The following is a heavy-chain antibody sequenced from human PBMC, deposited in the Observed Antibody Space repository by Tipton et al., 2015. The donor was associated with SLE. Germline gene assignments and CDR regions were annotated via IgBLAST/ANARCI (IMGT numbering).Heavy chain of an antibody. CDR2: IYHNGYN. Sequence: TLSLTCTVSGGSISTDGYYWSWVRQHPGEGLEWIGYIYHNGYNYYNPSLKSRVTMSVDTSKNQFSLTLMSVTAADTAVYFCARIIAGHGDAFDVWGQGTMVTVSS. CDR3: ARIIAGHGDAFDV. V-gene: IGHV4-31*03. J-gene: IGHJ3*01. CDR1: GGSISTDGYY.